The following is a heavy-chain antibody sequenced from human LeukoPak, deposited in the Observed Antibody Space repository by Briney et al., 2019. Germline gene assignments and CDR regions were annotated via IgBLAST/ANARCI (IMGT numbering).Heavy chain of an antibody. CDR3: ARGRYCSSASCYGQYYYYYGMDF. CDR2: INHSGST. V-gene: IGHV4-34*01. J-gene: IGHJ6*02. CDR1: GGSFSGYY. D-gene: IGHD2-2*01. Sequence: SETLSLTCAVYGGSFSGYYWSWIRQPPGKGLEWIGEINHSGSTNYNPSLKSRVTISADTSKNQFSLKLSSVTAADTAVYYCARGRYCSSASCYGQYYYYYGMDFWGQGTTVTVSS.